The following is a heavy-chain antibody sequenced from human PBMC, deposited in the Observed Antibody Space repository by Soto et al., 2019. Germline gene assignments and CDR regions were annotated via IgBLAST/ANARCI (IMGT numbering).Heavy chain of an antibody. CDR1: GFTFSSYW. D-gene: IGHD2-2*01. CDR3: ARVAYCSSTSCYAAGLLYFDY. Sequence: GGSLRLSCAASGFTFSSYWMSWVRQAPGKGLEWVANIKQDGSEKYYVDSVKGRFTISRDNAKNSLYLQMNSLRAEDTAVYYCARVAYCSSTSCYAAGLLYFDYWGQGTLVTVSS. J-gene: IGHJ4*02. CDR2: IKQDGSEK. V-gene: IGHV3-7*01.